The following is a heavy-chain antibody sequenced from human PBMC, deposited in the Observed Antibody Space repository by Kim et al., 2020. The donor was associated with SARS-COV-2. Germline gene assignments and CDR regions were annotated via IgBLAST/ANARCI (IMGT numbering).Heavy chain of an antibody. J-gene: IGHJ4*02. D-gene: IGHD1-1*01. CDR1: GGSISSYY. CDR3: ARGGRDGNAFPFDY. Sequence: SETLSLTCTVSGGSISSYYWSWIRQPPGKGLEWIGYIYYRGSTNYNPSLRSRVTISVDTSKNQFSLKLSSVTAADTAVYYVARGGRDGNAFPFDYWGQGT. CDR2: IYYRGST. V-gene: IGHV4-59*13.